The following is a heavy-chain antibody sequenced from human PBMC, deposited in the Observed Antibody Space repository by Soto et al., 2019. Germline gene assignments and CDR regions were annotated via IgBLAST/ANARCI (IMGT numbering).Heavy chain of an antibody. CDR3: VRVFDTYYFDL. J-gene: IGHJ4*02. CDR2: IWSDGTNK. Sequence: ESGGGVVQPGRSLRLSCAASGFTFSTYGMHWVRQAPGKGLEWVALIWSDGTNKYYADSVKGRFTISRDNSKKTLYLQMNSLRAEDTAVYYCVRVFDTYYFDLWGQGNMVTVSS. D-gene: IGHD3-9*01. CDR1: GFTFSTYG. V-gene: IGHV3-33*01.